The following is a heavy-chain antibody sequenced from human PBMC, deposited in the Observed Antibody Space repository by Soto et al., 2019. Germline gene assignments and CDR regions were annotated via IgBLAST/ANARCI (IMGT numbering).Heavy chain of an antibody. Sequence: ASVKVSCKASGNTFTSYDINWVRQATGHGLEWMGWINPNSRNIGYPQKFQGRVTMTRDTAIRTAYMEVSRLRSDDTAVYYCARGRASGSYYLLDYWGQGTLVTVSS. D-gene: IGHD3-10*01. CDR1: GNTFTSYD. CDR3: ARGRASGSYYLLDY. V-gene: IGHV1-8*01. CDR2: INPNSRNI. J-gene: IGHJ4*02.